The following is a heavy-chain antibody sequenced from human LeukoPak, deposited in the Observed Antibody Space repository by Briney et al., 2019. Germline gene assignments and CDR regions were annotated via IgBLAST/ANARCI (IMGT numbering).Heavy chain of an antibody. Sequence: SETLSLTCAVYGGSFSGYYRSWIRQPPGKGLEWIGEINHSGSTNYNPSLKSRVTISVYTSKNQFSLKLSSVTAADTAVYYCARGGNVYYGSGSYYNWFDPWGQGTLVTVSS. CDR1: GGSFSGYY. J-gene: IGHJ5*02. CDR2: INHSGST. D-gene: IGHD3-10*01. CDR3: ARGGNVYYGSGSYYNWFDP. V-gene: IGHV4-34*01.